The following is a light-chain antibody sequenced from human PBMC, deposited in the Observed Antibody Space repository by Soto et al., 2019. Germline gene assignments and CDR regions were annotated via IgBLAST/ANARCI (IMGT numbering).Light chain of an antibody. V-gene: IGKV1-8*01. J-gene: IGKJ2*02. CDR2: AAS. CDR3: QQYYSYPAGT. CDR1: QGISSY. Sequence: AIRMTQSPSSLSASTGDRVTITCRASQGISSYLAWYQQKPGKAPKLLIYAASTLQSGVPSRFSGSGSGTDCTLTISCLQSEDFATYYCQQYYSYPAGTFGQGTKLEIK.